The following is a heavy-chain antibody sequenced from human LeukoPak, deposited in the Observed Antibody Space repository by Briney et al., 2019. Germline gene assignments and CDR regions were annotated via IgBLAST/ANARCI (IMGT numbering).Heavy chain of an antibody. CDR2: ISYDGNNR. CDR1: RFNFSSYG. V-gene: IGHV3-30*18. J-gene: IGHJ3*02. D-gene: IGHD3-16*01. Sequence: PGGSLRLSCAATRFNFSSYGMHWVRPAPGKGLEWMAVISYDGNNRYYADSVKGRFTISRYNSKNTLYLQMNSLRAEDTAVYYCAKVKGEVIGAFDIWGRGTMVTVSS. CDR3: AKVKGEVIGAFDI.